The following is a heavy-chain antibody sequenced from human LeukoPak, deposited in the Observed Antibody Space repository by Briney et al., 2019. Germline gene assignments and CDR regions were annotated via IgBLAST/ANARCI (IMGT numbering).Heavy chain of an antibody. V-gene: IGHV3-9*01. J-gene: IGHJ4*02. CDR1: GFTFDDYA. Sequence: GRSLRLSCAASGFTFDDYAMHWVRQAPGKGLEWVSGINWNSGSIGYADPVKGRFTISRDNAKNSLYLQMNSLRAEDTALYYCAKDPHRGSYSFYFDYWGQGTLVTVSS. D-gene: IGHD1-26*01. CDR3: AKDPHRGSYSFYFDY. CDR2: INWNSGSI.